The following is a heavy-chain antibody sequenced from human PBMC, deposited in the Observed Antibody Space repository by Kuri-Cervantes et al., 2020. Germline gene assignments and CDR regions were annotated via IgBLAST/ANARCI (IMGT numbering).Heavy chain of an antibody. J-gene: IGHJ3*02. CDR1: EFTFDGYA. Sequence: FLRSSGAASEFTFDGYAMHWVRQAPGKGLEWVSGISWNSGSIGYADSVKGRFTISRDNSKNSLYLQMNSLKAEDTAVYYCARGSEGGSSWYPADAFDIWGQGTMVTVSS. V-gene: IGHV3-9*01. D-gene: IGHD6-13*01. CDR3: ARGSEGGSSWYPADAFDI. CDR2: ISWNSGSI.